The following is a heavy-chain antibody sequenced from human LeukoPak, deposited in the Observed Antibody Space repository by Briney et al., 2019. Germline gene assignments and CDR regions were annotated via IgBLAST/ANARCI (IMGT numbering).Heavy chain of an antibody. CDR1: GYSLTSYW. V-gene: IGHV5-51*01. CDR3: ARRYCTNGVCYTALDY. Sequence: GESLKISCKGSGYSLTSYWIGWVRQMPGKGLEWMGIIYPGDSDTRYSPSFQGQVTISADKSISTAYLQWSSLKASDTAMYYCARRYCTNGVCYTALDYWGQGTLVTVSS. D-gene: IGHD2-8*01. CDR2: IYPGDSDT. J-gene: IGHJ4*02.